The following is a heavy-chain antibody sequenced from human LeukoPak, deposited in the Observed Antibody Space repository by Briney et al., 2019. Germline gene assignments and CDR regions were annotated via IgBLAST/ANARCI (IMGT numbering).Heavy chain of an antibody. Sequence: GGSLRLSCAASGFTVSSNYMSWVRQAPGEGLEWVSVIYSGGSTYYADSVKGRFTISRHNSKNTLYLQMNSLRAEDTAVYYCARSDILTDDYYGMDVWGQGTTVTVSS. J-gene: IGHJ6*02. D-gene: IGHD3-9*01. V-gene: IGHV3-53*04. CDR2: IYSGGST. CDR1: GFTVSSNY. CDR3: ARSDILTDDYYGMDV.